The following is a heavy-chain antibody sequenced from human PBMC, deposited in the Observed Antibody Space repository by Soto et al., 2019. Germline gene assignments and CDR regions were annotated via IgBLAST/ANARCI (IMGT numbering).Heavy chain of an antibody. D-gene: IGHD2-21*02. CDR1: GFTFSVYA. CDR2: VTANGGST. V-gene: IGHV3-23*01. J-gene: IGHJ6*02. CDR3: ASLGVGDWANYYYYYGMDV. Sequence: EVQLLESGGGFVQPGGSLRLSCAATGFTFSVYAMTWVRQAPGKGLEWVLAVTANGGSTYSADSVKGLFTISRDNSKNTLFLQMNSLRAEDTAVYYCASLGVGDWANYYYYYGMDVWGQGTTVTVSS.